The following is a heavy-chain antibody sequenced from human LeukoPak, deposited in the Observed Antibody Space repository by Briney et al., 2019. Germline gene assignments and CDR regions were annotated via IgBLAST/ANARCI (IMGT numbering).Heavy chain of an antibody. CDR2: IYTSGST. CDR1: GGSISSYY. J-gene: IGHJ5*02. V-gene: IGHV4-4*07. CDR3: ATEKLELRDLKYNWFDP. D-gene: IGHD1-7*01. Sequence: SETLSLTCTVSGGSISSYYWSWIRQPAGKGLEWIGRIYTSGSTYYNPSLKSRVTISVDTSKNQFSLKLSSVTAAGTAVYYCATEKLELRDLKYNWFDPWGQGTLVTVSS.